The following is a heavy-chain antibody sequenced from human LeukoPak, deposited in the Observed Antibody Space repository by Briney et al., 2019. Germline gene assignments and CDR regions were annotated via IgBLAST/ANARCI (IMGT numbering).Heavy chain of an antibody. CDR3: ARCPSSGWPLDFDY. V-gene: IGHV1-18*01. CDR1: GYSFTSYD. D-gene: IGHD6-19*01. J-gene: IGHJ4*02. Sequence: ASVKVSCKASGYSFTSYDISWVRQSPGQGLEWMGWISAYNGNADYAQKLQGRVTMTTDTSTSTAYMELRSLRSDDTAVYYCARCPSSGWPLDFDYWGQGTLVTVSS. CDR2: ISAYNGNA.